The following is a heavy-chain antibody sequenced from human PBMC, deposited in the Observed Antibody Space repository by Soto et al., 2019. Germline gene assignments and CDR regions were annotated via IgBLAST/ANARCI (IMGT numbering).Heavy chain of an antibody. V-gene: IGHV4-31*03. D-gene: IGHD6-13*01. CDR1: GGSISSGGYY. Sequence: PSETLSLTCTVSGGSISSGGYYWSWIRQHPGKGLEWIGYIYYSGSTYYNPSLKSRVTISVDTSKNQFSLKLSSVTAADTAVYYCARDRREAAAGTLGNWFDPWGQGTLVTVSS. J-gene: IGHJ5*02. CDR2: IYYSGST. CDR3: ARDRREAAAGTLGNWFDP.